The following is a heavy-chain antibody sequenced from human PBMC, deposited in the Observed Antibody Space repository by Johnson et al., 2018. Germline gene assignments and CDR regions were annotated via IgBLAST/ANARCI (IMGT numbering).Heavy chain of an antibody. CDR2: INWNSGLI. Sequence: VQLVESGGGLVQPGRSLRLSCAASGFTFDDFAMHWVRQAPGQGLEWVSGINWNSGLIGYAESVKGRITIRRENAKNSLYLQMKSQRAEDTALYYWAKAVGTRATYFMDVWGKGTTVIVSS. D-gene: IGHD2-8*02. V-gene: IGHV3-9*01. CDR1: GFTFDDFA. CDR3: AKAVGTRATYFMDV. J-gene: IGHJ6*03.